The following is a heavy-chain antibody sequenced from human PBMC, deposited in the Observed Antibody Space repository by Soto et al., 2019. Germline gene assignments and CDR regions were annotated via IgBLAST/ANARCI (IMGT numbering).Heavy chain of an antibody. CDR1: GFTFRDYG. D-gene: IGHD3-10*01. CDR2: IPGGAT. Sequence: EVQMLESGGGLVQPGRSRRLSCAASGFTFRDYGMSWVRQAPGKGLEWASGIPGGATYYADSGKGRFVISRDDSKNTLYLEMDSLRVEDTAGYYCTKDSGWASADWGQGTLVTVSS. V-gene: IGHV3-23*01. CDR3: TKDSGWASAD. J-gene: IGHJ4*02.